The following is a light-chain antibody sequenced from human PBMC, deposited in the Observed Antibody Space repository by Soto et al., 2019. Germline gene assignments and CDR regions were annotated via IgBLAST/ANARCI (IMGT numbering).Light chain of an antibody. V-gene: IGKV3-20*01. CDR2: GAS. CDR1: QSVNSGY. Sequence: EIVLTQSPGTLSLSPGERATLSCRASQSVNSGYLAWYQQKPGQAPRLLIYGASSRATGIPDRFSGSGSGTDFTLTISRLEPEYFAVYYCQQYGSSSTFGQGTKVEIK. J-gene: IGKJ1*01. CDR3: QQYGSSST.